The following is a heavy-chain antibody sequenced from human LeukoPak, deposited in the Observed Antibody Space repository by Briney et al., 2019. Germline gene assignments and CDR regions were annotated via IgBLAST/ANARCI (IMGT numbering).Heavy chain of an antibody. Sequence: SETLSLTCTVSGGSISSGSYYWSWIRQPAGKGLEWIGRIYTSGSTNYNPSLKSRVTVSVDTSKNQFSLKLSSVTAADTAVYYCARDRAAAGYYYMDVWGKGTTVTISS. CDR2: IYTSGST. D-gene: IGHD6-13*01. CDR3: ARDRAAAGYYYMDV. CDR1: GGSISSGSYY. V-gene: IGHV4-61*02. J-gene: IGHJ6*03.